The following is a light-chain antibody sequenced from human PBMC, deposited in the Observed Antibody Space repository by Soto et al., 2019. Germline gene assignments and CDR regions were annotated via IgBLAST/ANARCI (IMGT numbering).Light chain of an antibody. J-gene: IGKJ1*01. CDR1: QSISNW. CDR2: KAS. CDR3: QQYKSYRA. Sequence: DIQMTQSPSTLPASVGDRVTITCRASQSISNWLAWLQQKPGQAPKLLIYKASSLESGVPSRLSGSGSGTEFTLTISSLQPDDSATYYCQQYKSYRAFGQGTKVDIK. V-gene: IGKV1-5*03.